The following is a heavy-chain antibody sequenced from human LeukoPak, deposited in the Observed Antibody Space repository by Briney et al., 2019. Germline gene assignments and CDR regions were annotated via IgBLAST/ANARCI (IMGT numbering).Heavy chain of an antibody. CDR2: IIPILGIA. V-gene: IGHV1-69*04. CDR3: ARTSAYYDFWSGYYNY. CDR1: GGTFSSYA. Sequence: SVKVSCKASGGTFSSYAISWVRQAPGQGLEWMGRIIPILGIANYAQKFQGRVTITADKSTSTAYMELSRLRSDDTAVYYCARTSAYYDFWSGYYNYWGQGTLVTVSS. J-gene: IGHJ4*02. D-gene: IGHD3-3*01.